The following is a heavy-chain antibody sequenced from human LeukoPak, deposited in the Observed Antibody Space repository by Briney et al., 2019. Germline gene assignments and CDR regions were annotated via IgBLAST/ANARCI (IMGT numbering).Heavy chain of an antibody. J-gene: IGHJ4*02. CDR3: ARSLPGGGGVFDY. V-gene: IGHV3-23*01. D-gene: IGHD3-16*01. CDR1: GFTFSSYA. CDR2: ISGSGDST. Sequence: GGSLRLSCAASGFTFSSYAMSWVRQAPGKGLEWVSVISGSGDSTYYADSVKGRFTISRDNSKNTLYLQMNSLRAEDTAVYYCARSLPGGGGVFDYWGQGTLVTVSS.